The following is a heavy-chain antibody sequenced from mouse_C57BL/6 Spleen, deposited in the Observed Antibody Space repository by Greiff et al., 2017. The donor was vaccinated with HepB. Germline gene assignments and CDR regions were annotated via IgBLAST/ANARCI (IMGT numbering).Heavy chain of an antibody. J-gene: IGHJ2*01. Sequence: VQGVESGAELVRPGASVTLSCKASGYTFTDYEMHWVKQTPVHGLEWIGAIDPETGGTAYNQKFKGKAILTADKSSSTAYMELRSLTSEDSAVYYCTRKPYPYYFDYWGQGTTLTVSS. D-gene: IGHD5-1*01. CDR3: TRKPYPYYFDY. V-gene: IGHV1-15*01. CDR2: IDPETGGT. CDR1: GYTFTDYE.